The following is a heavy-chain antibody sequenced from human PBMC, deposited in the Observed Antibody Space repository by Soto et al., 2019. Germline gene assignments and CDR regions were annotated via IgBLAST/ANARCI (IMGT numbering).Heavy chain of an antibody. Sequence: GESLKISCQASGYIFTNYWIGWVRQMPGEGLEWMGVIYPGDSTTKYSPSFQGQVTISADKPLSTAYLQWTNLKASDTAMYYCARHTSAYDNCSFYYMDVWGKGTKVTVSS. D-gene: IGHD5-12*01. CDR1: GYIFTNYW. CDR2: IYPGDSTT. CDR3: ARHTSAYDNCSFYYMDV. V-gene: IGHV5-51*01. J-gene: IGHJ6*03.